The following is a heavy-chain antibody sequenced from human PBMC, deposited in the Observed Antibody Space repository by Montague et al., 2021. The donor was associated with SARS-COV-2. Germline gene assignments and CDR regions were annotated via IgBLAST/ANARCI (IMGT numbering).Heavy chain of an antibody. D-gene: IGHD6-13*01. CDR2: IKQDGSEK. CDR1: GFTLSSYW. CDR3: AAGQSSSWL. V-gene: IGHV3-7*01. J-gene: IGHJ4*02. Sequence: SPRLSCAASGFTLSSYWMSWVRQAPGKGLEWVATIKQDGSEKYYVDSVKGRFTISRDNAKNSLYLQMNSLRAEDTAVYYCAAGQSSSWLWGQGTLVTVSS.